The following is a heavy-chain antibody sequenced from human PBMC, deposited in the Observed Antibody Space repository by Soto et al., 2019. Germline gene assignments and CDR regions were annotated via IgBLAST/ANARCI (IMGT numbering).Heavy chain of an antibody. CDR2: INHSGST. D-gene: IGHD2-2*03. CDR1: GGSFSGYY. V-gene: IGHV4-34*01. J-gene: IGHJ4*02. CDR3: ARGSMDIVLVTAAGLVGDFDY. Sequence: SETLSLTCAVYGGSFSGYYWSWIRQPPGKGLEWIGEINHSGSTNYNPSLKSRVTISVDTSKNQFSLKLSSVTAADTAVYYCARGSMDIVLVTAAGLVGDFDYWGQGTLVTVYS.